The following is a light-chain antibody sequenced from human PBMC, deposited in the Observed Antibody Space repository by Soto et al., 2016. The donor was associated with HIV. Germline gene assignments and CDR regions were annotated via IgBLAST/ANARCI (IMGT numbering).Light chain of an antibody. J-gene: IGKJ2*01. CDR3: QQSYNAPRT. V-gene: IGKV1-39*01. CDR1: QNINSY. CDR2: AAS. Sequence: DIQMTQSPSSLSASVGDRVTITCRASQNINSYLNWYQQKPGQAPKVLIYAASSLQSGVPSRFSGSGSGTDFTLTISSLQPEDFATYYSQQSYNAPRTFGQGTKLEIK.